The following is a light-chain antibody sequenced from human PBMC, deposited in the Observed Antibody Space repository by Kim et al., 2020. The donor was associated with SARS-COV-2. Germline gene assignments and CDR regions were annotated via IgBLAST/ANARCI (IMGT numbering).Light chain of an antibody. CDR2: LGS. CDR3: KQALRTPYA. CDR1: QSLLHSNGYNY. J-gene: IGKJ2*01. V-gene: IGKV2-28*01. Sequence: DIVMTQSPLSLPVTPGEPASISCRSSQSLLHSNGYNYLDWYLQKPGQSPQLLSYLGSTRASGVPDRFSGSGSGTDYTLKISKVEAEDVGVYYCKQALRTPYAYGQGTQVE.